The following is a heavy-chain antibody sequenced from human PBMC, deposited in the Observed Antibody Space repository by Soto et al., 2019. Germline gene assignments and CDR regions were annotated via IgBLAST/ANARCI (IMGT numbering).Heavy chain of an antibody. Sequence: ASVKASCKASGYTFTSYGISWVRQAPGQGLEWMGWISAYNGNTNYAQKLQGRVTMTTDTSTSTAYMELRSLRSDDTAVYYCARDRAKSSSWYYYGMEVWGQGTTVTVSS. CDR3: ARDRAKSSSWYYYGMEV. D-gene: IGHD6-13*01. CDR2: ISAYNGNT. CDR1: GYTFTSYG. J-gene: IGHJ6*02. V-gene: IGHV1-18*04.